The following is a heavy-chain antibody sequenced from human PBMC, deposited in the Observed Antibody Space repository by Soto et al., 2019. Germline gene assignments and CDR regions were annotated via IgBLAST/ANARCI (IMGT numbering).Heavy chain of an antibody. CDR1: GGSISSSDFY. J-gene: IGHJ4*02. CDR2: MYYSGTT. Sequence: SETLSLTCAVSGGSISSSDFYWGWLRQTPGKGLEFIGSMYYSGTTYYNPSLKSRVTISVDTSKNQFTLKLISVTAADTAVYYFARDFYGDNHYSCPATLVTVSS. CDR3: ARDFYGDNHY. V-gene: IGHV4-39*02. D-gene: IGHD4-17*01.